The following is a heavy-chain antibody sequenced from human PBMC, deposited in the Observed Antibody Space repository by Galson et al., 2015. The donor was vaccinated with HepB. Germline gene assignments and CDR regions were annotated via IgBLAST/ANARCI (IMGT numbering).Heavy chain of an antibody. D-gene: IGHD3-22*01. CDR1: GGSISTSDYY. J-gene: IGHJ4*02. CDR2: IYYSGST. CDR3: ARHGHRYFYDSGIYKQYYFDY. Sequence: SETLSLTCTVSGGSISTSDYYWGWIRQPPGKELVWIASIYYSGSTYYNPSLKSRVTISVDTPKNQFSLKLSSVTAADTAVYYCARHGHRYFYDSGIYKQYYFDYWGQGTLVTVSS. V-gene: IGHV4-39*01.